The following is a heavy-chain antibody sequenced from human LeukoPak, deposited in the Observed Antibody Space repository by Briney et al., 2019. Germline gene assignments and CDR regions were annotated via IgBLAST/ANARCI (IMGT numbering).Heavy chain of an antibody. CDR1: GYTFSSYT. V-gene: IGHV1-69*02. CDR3: ARLRWSEDDVFDI. J-gene: IGHJ3*02. Sequence: GASVKVSCKTSGYTFSSYTFSWVRQAPGQGLEWMGKIIPILDETDYPQTFQGRVTITADKSTNTAYMELSGLRSEDTAMYYCARLRWSEDDVFDIWGQGTMVTVSS. D-gene: IGHD4-23*01. CDR2: IIPILDET.